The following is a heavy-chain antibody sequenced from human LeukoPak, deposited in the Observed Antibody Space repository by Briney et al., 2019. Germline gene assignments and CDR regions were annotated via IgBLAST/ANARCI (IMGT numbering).Heavy chain of an antibody. CDR3: ARGGRGGSKYFDY. D-gene: IGHD1-26*01. Sequence: GGSLRLSCAASGFTFSSYGMSWVRQAPGKGLEWVAVISYDGSNKYYADSVKGRFTISRDNSKNTLYLQMNSLRAEDTAVYYCARGGRGGSKYFDYWGQGTLVTVSS. J-gene: IGHJ4*02. CDR2: ISYDGSNK. V-gene: IGHV3-30*03. CDR1: GFTFSSYG.